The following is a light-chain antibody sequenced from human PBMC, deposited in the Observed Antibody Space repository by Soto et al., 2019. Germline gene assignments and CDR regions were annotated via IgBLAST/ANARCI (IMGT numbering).Light chain of an antibody. V-gene: IGKV1-6*01. CDR3: LQDYNYPLT. CDR2: AAS. Sequence: AIQMTQSPSSLSASVGDRVTITCRASQGIRNDLGWYQQKPGKAPKLLIYAASSLHSGVPSRFSGSGSRPDFTLTISSLQPEDFATYYCLQDYNYPLTFGGGTKVEIK. J-gene: IGKJ4*01. CDR1: QGIRND.